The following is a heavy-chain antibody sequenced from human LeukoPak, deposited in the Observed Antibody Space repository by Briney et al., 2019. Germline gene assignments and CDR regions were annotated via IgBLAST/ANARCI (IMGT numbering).Heavy chain of an antibody. J-gene: IGHJ4*02. D-gene: IGHD1-26*01. CDR2: ISGSGGSS. V-gene: IGHV3-23*01. Sequence: GGSLRLSCAASGFTFSSYAMSWVRQAPGKGLEWVSAISGSGGSSYYADSVKGRFTISRDNSKTTLYLQMNSLRAEDTAVYYCAKDHKLPFDYWGQGTLVTVSS. CDR3: AKDHKLPFDY. CDR1: GFTFSSYA.